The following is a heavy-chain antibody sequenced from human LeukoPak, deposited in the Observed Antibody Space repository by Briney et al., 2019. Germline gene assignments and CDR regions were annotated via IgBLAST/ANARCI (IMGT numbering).Heavy chain of an antibody. Sequence: GGSLRLSCEASGFTLSNRWMTWVRQAPGKGLEWVATIKQGGGEKFYVDSVRGRFTISEDSAKNSLYLQMNSLRADDTAVYYCARDPYDHWGQGTLVTVSS. CDR1: GFTLSNRW. CDR3: ARDPYDH. J-gene: IGHJ5*02. CDR2: IKQGGGEK. V-gene: IGHV3-7*01.